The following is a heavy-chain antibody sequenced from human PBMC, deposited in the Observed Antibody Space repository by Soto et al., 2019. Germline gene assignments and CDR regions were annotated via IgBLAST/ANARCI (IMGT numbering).Heavy chain of an antibody. D-gene: IGHD1-26*01. V-gene: IGHV1-24*01. J-gene: IGHJ3*02. CDR3: ATFTRGSYASIDAFDI. CDR1: VYTLTELS. CDR2: FDPEDGET. Sequence: ASVKVSCKVSVYTLTELSMHWVRQAPGKGLEWMGGFDPEDGETIYAQKFQGRVTMTEDTSTDTAYMELSSLRSEDTAVYYCATFTRGSYASIDAFDIWGQGTMVTVSS.